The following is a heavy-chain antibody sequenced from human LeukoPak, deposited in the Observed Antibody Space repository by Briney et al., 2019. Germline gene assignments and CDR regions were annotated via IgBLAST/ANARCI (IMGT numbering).Heavy chain of an antibody. CDR1: ADSLSSGGHY. Sequence: PSETLSLTCTVSADSLSSGGHYWAWIRQLPGKGLESIGFIHHSGSSRHNPSLKDRVAISVDASRKQFALRLSSVTAADTAIYYCARGGNWFGGLYFDCWGQGIQVIVSS. V-gene: IGHV4-31*03. CDR2: IHHSGSS. CDR3: ARGGNWFGGLYFDC. J-gene: IGHJ4*02. D-gene: IGHD3-10*01.